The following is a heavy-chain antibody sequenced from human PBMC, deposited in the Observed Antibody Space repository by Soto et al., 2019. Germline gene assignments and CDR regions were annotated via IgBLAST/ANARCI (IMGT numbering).Heavy chain of an antibody. CDR1: GGSISSYY. CDR3: VRCLRRQLLNWFGL. CDR2: MYYIGST. D-gene: IGHD2-2*01. V-gene: IGHV4-59*01. Sequence: SETLSLTCTVSGGSISSYYWNWIRQPPGKGLEWIGYMYYIGSTNYNPSLKSRVTISVDTSKNQFSLKLSSVTAADTAVYYCVRCLRRQLLNWFGLWGQGTLVTVSS. J-gene: IGHJ5*02.